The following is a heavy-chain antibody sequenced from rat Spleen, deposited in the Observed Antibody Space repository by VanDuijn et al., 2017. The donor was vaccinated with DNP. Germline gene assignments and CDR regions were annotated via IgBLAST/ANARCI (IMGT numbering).Heavy chain of an antibody. Sequence: EVQLQESGPGLVKPSQSLSLTCSVTGYSITSNYWGWIRKFPGNKMEWMGSVNSAGTTNYNPSLKSRISITRDTSKNQFFLQLNSVTTEDTATYYCARSRMVVITGGAMDAWGQGTSVTVSS. V-gene: IGHV3-3*01. CDR3: ARSRMVVITGGAMDA. CDR2: VNSAGTT. J-gene: IGHJ4*01. CDR1: GYSITSNY. D-gene: IGHD1-12*02.